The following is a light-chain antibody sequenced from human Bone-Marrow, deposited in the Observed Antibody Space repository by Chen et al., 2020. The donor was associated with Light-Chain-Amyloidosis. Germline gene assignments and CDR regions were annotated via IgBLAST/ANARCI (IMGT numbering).Light chain of an antibody. J-gene: IGLJ2*01. Sequence: SYELSQPVSMSVALGQTARIPCGAKDIGSENVYWYQQKPGRAPVLVMYRDNNRPSGIPERFSGSNSGNTATLTIYRAQDGDEADYYCQVWARSAVVFGGGTNLTV. CDR1: DIGSEN. CDR2: RDN. V-gene: IGLV3-9*01. CDR3: QVWARSAVV.